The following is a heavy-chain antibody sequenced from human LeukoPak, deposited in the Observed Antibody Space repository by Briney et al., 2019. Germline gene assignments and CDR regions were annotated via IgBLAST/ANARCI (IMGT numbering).Heavy chain of an antibody. CDR2: ISSSGSTI. V-gene: IGHV3-48*04. J-gene: IGHJ4*02. CDR1: GLTFSTSG. Sequence: GGSLRLSCTASGLTFSTSGFNWVRQAPGKGLEWVSYISSSGSTIYYADSVKGRFTISRDNAKNSLYLQMNSLRAEDTAVYYCAMSRATVPTRPFDYWGQGTLVTVSS. D-gene: IGHD4-17*01. CDR3: AMSRATVPTRPFDY.